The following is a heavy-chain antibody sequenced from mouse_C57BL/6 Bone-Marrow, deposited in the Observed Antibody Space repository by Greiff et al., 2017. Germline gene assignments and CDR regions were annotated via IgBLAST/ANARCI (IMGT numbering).Heavy chain of an antibody. J-gene: IGHJ3*01. CDR2: IYPRSGNT. D-gene: IGHD1-2*01. CDR3: ARERIMVYDGPFAY. Sequence: QVHVKQSGAELARPGASVKLSCKASGYTFTSYGISWVKQRTGQGLEWIGEIYPRSGNTYYNEKFKGKATLTADKSSSTAYMELRSLTSEYSAVYFCARERIMVYDGPFAYWGQGTLVTVSA. CDR1: GYTFTSYG. V-gene: IGHV1-81*01.